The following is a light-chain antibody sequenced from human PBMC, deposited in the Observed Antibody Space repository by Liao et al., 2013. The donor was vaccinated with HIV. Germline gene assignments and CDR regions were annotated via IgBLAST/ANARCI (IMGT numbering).Light chain of an antibody. Sequence: SYELTQPPSVSVAPGKTARITCGGNNIGSKSVHWYQQKPGQAPVLVIYYDSERPSGIPDRFSGSNSGNTATLTISRVEAGDEADYYCQVWDSSNDHVVFGGGTELTVL. V-gene: IGLV3-21*04. CDR2: YDS. J-gene: IGLJ2*01. CDR1: NIGSKS. CDR3: QVWDSSNDHVV.